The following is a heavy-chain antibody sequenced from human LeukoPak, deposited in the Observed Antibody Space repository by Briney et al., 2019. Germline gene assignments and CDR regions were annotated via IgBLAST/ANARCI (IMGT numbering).Heavy chain of an antibody. CDR3: AKDGSVDSSGYYSSSVYFQH. Sequence: PGGSLRLSCAASGFTFSSYAMSWVRQAPGKGLEWVSAISGSGGSTYYADSVKGRFTISRDNSKNTLYLQMSSLRAEDTAVYYCAKDGSVDSSGYYSSSVYFQHWGQGTLVTVSS. CDR1: GFTFSSYA. J-gene: IGHJ1*01. CDR2: ISGSGGST. V-gene: IGHV3-23*01. D-gene: IGHD3-22*01.